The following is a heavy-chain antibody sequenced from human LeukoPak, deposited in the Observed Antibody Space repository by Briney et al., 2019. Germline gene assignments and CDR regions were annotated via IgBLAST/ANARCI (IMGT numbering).Heavy chain of an antibody. J-gene: IGHJ4*02. CDR3: ARSGYYDSSGYPFSFDY. V-gene: IGHV4-61*02. Sequence: SETLSLTCTVSGASISSSSYYWSWIRQPAGKGLEWIGRIYTSGSTNYNPSLKSRVTISVDTSKNQFSLKLSSVTAADTAVYYCARSGYYDSSGYPFSFDYWGQGTLVTVSS. CDR2: IYTSGST. D-gene: IGHD3-22*01. CDR1: GASISSSSYY.